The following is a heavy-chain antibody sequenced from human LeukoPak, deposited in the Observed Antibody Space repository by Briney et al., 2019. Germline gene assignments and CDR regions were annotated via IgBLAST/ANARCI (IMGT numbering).Heavy chain of an antibody. D-gene: IGHD2-15*01. J-gene: IGHJ4*02. CDR2: IYYSGST. CDR1: GGSISSYY. V-gene: IGHV4-59*01. Sequence: PSETLSLTCTVSGGSISSYYWRWLRQPPGKGLEWLGYIYYSGSTNYNPSLKSRVTISVDTSKNQFSLKLSSVTAADTAVYYCARGGRYCSGGSCLDYWGQGTLVTVSS. CDR3: ARGGRYCSGGSCLDY.